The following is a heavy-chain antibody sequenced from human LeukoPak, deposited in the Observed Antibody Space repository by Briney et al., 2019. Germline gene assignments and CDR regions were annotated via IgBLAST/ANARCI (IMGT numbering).Heavy chain of an antibody. CDR3: AREGTYCSGGSCYHYFDY. D-gene: IGHD2-15*01. CDR2: MNPNSGNT. Sequence: EASVKVSFKASGYTFTSYDINWVRQATGQGLEWMVWMNPNSGNTGYAQKFQGRVTITRNTSISTAYMELSSLRSEDTAVYYCAREGTYCSGGSCYHYFDYWGQGTLVTVSS. CDR1: GYTFTSYD. J-gene: IGHJ4*02. V-gene: IGHV1-8*03.